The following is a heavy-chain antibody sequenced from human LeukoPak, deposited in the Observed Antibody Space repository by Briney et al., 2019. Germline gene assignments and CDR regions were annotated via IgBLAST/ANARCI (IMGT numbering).Heavy chain of an antibody. CDR2: IYHSGST. J-gene: IGHJ5*02. CDR3: ARHLCSSTSCYTGTNWFDP. D-gene: IGHD2-2*02. Sequence: SETLSLTCAVSGYSISSGYCWGWIRQPPGKGLEWLGSIYHSGSTYYNPSLKSRVTISVDTSKNQFSLKRSCVTAADTAVYYCARHLCSSTSCYTGTNWFDPWGQGTLVTVSS. V-gene: IGHV4-38-2*01. CDR1: GYSISSGYC.